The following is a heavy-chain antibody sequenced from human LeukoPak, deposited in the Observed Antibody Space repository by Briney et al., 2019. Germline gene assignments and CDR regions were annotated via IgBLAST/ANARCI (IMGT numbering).Heavy chain of an antibody. J-gene: IGHJ4*02. CDR1: VVSISTYY. V-gene: IGHV4-59*08. CDR3: ARHDSSGYVGY. Sequence: TSETLSLTCTVSVVSISTYYWSWIRQPPGKGLEWIGYIYYSGSTNYNPSLKSRVTISVDTSKNQFSLKLSSVTAADTAVYYCARHDSSGYVGYWGQGTLVTVSS. CDR2: IYYSGST. D-gene: IGHD3-22*01.